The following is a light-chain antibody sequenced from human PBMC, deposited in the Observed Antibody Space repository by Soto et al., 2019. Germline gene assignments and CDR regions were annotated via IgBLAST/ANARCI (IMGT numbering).Light chain of an antibody. J-gene: IGKJ4*01. CDR1: QGISSA. CDR2: DAS. Sequence: AIQLTQSPSSLSASVGDRVTITCRASQGISSALAWYQQKPGKAPELLIYDASSLESGVPSRFSGSGSGTDFTPTISILQPEDFATYYCQQFNIFPLTFGGGTEVEIK. CDR3: QQFNIFPLT. V-gene: IGKV1-13*02.